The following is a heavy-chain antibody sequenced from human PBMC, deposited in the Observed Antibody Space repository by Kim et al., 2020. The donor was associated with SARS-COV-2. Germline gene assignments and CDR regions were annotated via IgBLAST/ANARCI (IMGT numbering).Heavy chain of an antibody. J-gene: IGHJ3*02. Sequence: VKVSCKASGYTFTGYYMHWVRQAPGQGLEWMGWINPNSGGTNYAQKFQGRVTMTRDTSISTAYMELSRLRSDDTAVYYCASQLRITMIVVVHYAFDIWGQGTMVTVSS. CDR2: INPNSGGT. V-gene: IGHV1-2*02. CDR3: ASQLRITMIVVVHYAFDI. D-gene: IGHD3-22*01. CDR1: GYTFTGYY.